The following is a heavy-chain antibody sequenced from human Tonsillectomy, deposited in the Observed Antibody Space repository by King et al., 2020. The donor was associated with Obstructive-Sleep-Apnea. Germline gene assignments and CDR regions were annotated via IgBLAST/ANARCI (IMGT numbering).Heavy chain of an antibody. V-gene: IGHV2-26*01. CDR2: IFSNDEK. D-gene: IGHD3-22*01. Sequence: TLKESGPVLVKPTETLTLTCTVSGFSLSNARMGVSWIRQPPGKALEWLAHIFSNDEKSYRTSLESRLTISKDTSKGQVVLTITNMDPVDTATYFCARIGDYSDTSGPPMDVWGQGTTVTVSS. J-gene: IGHJ6*02. CDR3: ARIGDYSDTSGPPMDV. CDR1: GFSLSNARMG.